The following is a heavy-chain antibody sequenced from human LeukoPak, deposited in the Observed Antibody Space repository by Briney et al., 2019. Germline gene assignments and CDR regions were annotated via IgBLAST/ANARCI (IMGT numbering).Heavy chain of an antibody. CDR2: ISSGGTYE. D-gene: IGHD3-10*01. J-gene: IGHJ4*02. V-gene: IGHV3-30*01. Sequence: GGSLRLSCAASGFTFSNYAMHWVRQAPGKGLEWVSLISSGGTYEYYADSVKSRFTISRDNSKNTLYLQLNSLRAEDTAVYYCARDSTYYYDSGSSGPHYFDNWGQGTLVTVSS. CDR3: ARDSTYYYDSGSSGPHYFDN. CDR1: GFTFSNYA.